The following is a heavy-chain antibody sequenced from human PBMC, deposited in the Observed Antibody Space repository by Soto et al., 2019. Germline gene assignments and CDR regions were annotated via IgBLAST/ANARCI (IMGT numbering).Heavy chain of an antibody. Sequence: QVQLVESGGGVVQPGRSLRLSCAASGFTFSSYAMHWVRQAPGKGLEWVAVISYDGSNKYYADSVKARVTISRDNSKNTLYLQVNSLRAEDTAVYYCAREYSSSATHHKFYYYYYYGMDVWGQGTTVTVSS. CDR2: ISYDGSNK. CDR1: GFTFSSYA. CDR3: AREYSSSATHHKFYYYYYYGMDV. J-gene: IGHJ6*02. D-gene: IGHD6-6*01. V-gene: IGHV3-30-3*01.